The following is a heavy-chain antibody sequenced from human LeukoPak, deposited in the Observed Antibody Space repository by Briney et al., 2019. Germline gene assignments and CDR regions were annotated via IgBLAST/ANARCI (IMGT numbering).Heavy chain of an antibody. V-gene: IGHV3-23*01. D-gene: IGHD2/OR15-2a*01. Sequence: PGGSLRLSCAASGFTFRNYAMSWVRQAPGKGLEWVSTIGGSGDNAYYADSVKGRFTISRDKSKKTLYLQMNSLRAEDTAIYYCAIDVEVFYVLTDFSPYGMDVWGQGTTVTVSS. J-gene: IGHJ6*02. CDR3: AIDVEVFYVLTDFSPYGMDV. CDR2: IGGSGDNA. CDR1: GFTFRNYA.